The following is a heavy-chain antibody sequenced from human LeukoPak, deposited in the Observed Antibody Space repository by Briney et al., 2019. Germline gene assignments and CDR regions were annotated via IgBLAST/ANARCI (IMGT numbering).Heavy chain of an antibody. J-gene: IGHJ4*02. CDR3: AKGGSAKFDY. CDR2: ISYDGTNT. CDR1: GFTFNSYG. Sequence: GGSLRLSCAASGFTFNSYGMHWVRQAPGKGLEWVAVISYDGTNTYYADSVKGRFTISRDNAKNSLYLQMNSLRAEDTAVYYCAKGGSAKFDYWGQGTLVTVSS. V-gene: IGHV3-30*18. D-gene: IGHD6-25*01.